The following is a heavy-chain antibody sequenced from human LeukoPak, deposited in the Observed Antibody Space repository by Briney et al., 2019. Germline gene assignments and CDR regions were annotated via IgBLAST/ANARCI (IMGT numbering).Heavy chain of an antibody. CDR1: GYTFTSYY. J-gene: IGHJ4*02. CDR2: IIPILGIA. CDR3: AREGGSGSYYNFDY. D-gene: IGHD1-26*01. V-gene: IGHV1-69*04. Sequence: SVKVSCKASGYTFTSYYMHWVRQAPGQGLEWMGRIIPILGIANYAQKFQGRVTITADKSTSTAYMELSSLRSEDTAVYYCAREGGSGSYYNFDYWGQGTLVTVSS.